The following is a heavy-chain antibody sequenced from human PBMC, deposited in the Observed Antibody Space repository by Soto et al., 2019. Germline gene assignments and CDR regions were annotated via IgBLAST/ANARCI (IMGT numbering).Heavy chain of an antibody. D-gene: IGHD2-2*01. CDR1: GYTFTSYY. V-gene: IGHV1-46*01. Sequence: QVQLVQSGAEVKKPGASVKVSCKASGYTFTSYYMHWVRQAPGQGLEWMGIINPSGGSTSYAQKVQGRVTMTRDTSTSTGYMELISLRSEDTAVYYCARSRVGYCSSTSCRQYYYYGMDVWGQGTTVTVSS. CDR2: INPSGGST. J-gene: IGHJ6*02. CDR3: ARSRVGYCSSTSCRQYYYYGMDV.